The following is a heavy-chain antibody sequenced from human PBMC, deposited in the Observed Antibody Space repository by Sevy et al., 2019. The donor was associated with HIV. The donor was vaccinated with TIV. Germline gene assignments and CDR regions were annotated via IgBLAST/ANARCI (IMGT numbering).Heavy chain of an antibody. CDR3: TRARGSSGWDAFHI. CDR2: INPSGGST. D-gene: IGHD6-19*01. J-gene: IGHJ3*02. V-gene: IGHV1-46*03. CDR1: GYTFTNYY. Sequence: ASVKVSCKASGYTFTNYYIHWVRQAPGQGLEWMGIINPSGGSTSYAQKFQGRVTMTRDTSTSTLYMELSGLRFDATAVYYCTRARGSSGWDAFHIWGQGTMVTVSS.